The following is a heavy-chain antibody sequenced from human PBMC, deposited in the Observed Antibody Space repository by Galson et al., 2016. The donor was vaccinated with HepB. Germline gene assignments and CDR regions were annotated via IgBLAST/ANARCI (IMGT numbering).Heavy chain of an antibody. CDR3: ARWAASATELWSGPFDY. CDR2: ISANSGNT. V-gene: IGHV1-18*04. D-gene: IGHD3-16*01. J-gene: IGHJ4*02. Sequence: SVKVSCKASGYRFHTYGISWVRQAPGQGLEWLGWISANSGNTNYAQKFQDRVTMTRDTSASTVYMDLRSLRSDDTAVYYCARWAASATELWSGPFDYWGQGALVTVSS. CDR1: GYRFHTYG.